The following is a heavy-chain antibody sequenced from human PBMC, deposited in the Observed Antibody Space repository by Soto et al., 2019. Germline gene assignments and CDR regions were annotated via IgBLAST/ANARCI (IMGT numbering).Heavy chain of an antibody. D-gene: IGHD3-22*01. Sequence: ASVKVSCKASGYTFTSYYMHWVRQAPGQGLEWMGIINPSGGSTSYAQKFQGRVTMTRDTSTGTVYMELSSLRSEDTAVYYCARDGGDSSGYYHSDYWGQGTLVTVSS. CDR3: ARDGGDSSGYYHSDY. J-gene: IGHJ4*02. V-gene: IGHV1-46*01. CDR1: GYTFTSYY. CDR2: INPSGGST.